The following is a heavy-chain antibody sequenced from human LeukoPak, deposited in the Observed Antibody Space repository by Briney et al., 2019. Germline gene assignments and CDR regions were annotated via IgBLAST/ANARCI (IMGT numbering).Heavy chain of an antibody. J-gene: IGHJ3*02. Sequence: SETLSLTCAVYGGSFSGYYWGWIRQPPGKGLEWIGSIYYSGSTYYNPSLKSRVTISVDTSKNQFSLELSSVTAADTAVYYCARLRRDSSGYYYGGGAFDIWGQGTMVTVSS. CDR3: ARLRRDSSGYYYGGGAFDI. CDR2: IYYSGST. V-gene: IGHV4-39*01. CDR1: GGSFSGYY. D-gene: IGHD3-22*01.